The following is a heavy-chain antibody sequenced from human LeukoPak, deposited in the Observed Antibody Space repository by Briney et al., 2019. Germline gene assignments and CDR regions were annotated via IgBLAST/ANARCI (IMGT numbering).Heavy chain of an antibody. J-gene: IGHJ4*02. V-gene: IGHV3-23*01. CDR2: ISGSGGST. CDR1: GFTFSSYA. D-gene: IGHD3-10*01. Sequence: GGSLRLSCAASGFTFSSYAMSWVRQAPGKGLEWVSAISGSGGSTYYADSVKGRFTISRDNSKNTLYLRMNSLRAEDTALYYCAKSYPYYYGSGSYSGYFDYWGQGTLVTVSS. CDR3: AKSYPYYYGSGSYSGYFDY.